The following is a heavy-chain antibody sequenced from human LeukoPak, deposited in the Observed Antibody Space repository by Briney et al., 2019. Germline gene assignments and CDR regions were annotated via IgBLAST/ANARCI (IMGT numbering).Heavy chain of an antibody. CDR2: INWNGGNT. D-gene: IGHD3-10*01. CDR1: GFTFDDYG. J-gene: IGHJ4*02. CDR3: ARVRGRNYYGSGSYYNRGYFDY. Sequence: GGSLRLSCAASGFTFDDYGMSWVRQAPGKGLEWVSGINWNGGNTGYADSVKGRFTIFRDNTKNSLYLQMNSLRAEDTALYYCARVRGRNYYGSGSYYNRGYFDYWGQGTLVTVSS. V-gene: IGHV3-20*04.